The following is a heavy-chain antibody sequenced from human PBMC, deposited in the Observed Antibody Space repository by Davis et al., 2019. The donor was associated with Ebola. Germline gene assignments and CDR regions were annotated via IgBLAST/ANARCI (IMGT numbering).Heavy chain of an antibody. CDR2: SGGSGRTT. Sequence: GGSLRLSCAASGFTLSTYDMSWVRQAPGRGLEWVSDSGGSGRTTYYADSVKGRFTISRDNSKKTLYLQMNSLRAEDTAVYYCAKSGLSFGVVKYHYGMDVWGKGTTVTASS. CDR1: GFTLSTYD. D-gene: IGHD3-3*01. V-gene: IGHV3-23*01. J-gene: IGHJ6*04. CDR3: AKSGLSFGVVKYHYGMDV.